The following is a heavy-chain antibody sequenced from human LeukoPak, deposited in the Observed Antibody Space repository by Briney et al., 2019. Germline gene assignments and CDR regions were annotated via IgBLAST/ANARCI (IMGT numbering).Heavy chain of an antibody. Sequence: GGSLRLSCAASGFDLSTYEMNWVRQAPGKGLEWVSSISSSSSYIYYADSVKGRFTISRDNAKNSLYLQMNSLRAEDTAVYYCARDRNYYGSGGYQFDYWGQGTLVTVSS. CDR1: GFDLSTYE. V-gene: IGHV3-21*01. CDR3: ARDRNYYGSGGYQFDY. J-gene: IGHJ4*02. CDR2: ISSSSSYI. D-gene: IGHD3-10*01.